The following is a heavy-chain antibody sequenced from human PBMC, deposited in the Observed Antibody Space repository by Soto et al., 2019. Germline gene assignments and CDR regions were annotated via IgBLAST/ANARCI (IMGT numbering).Heavy chain of an antibody. CDR1: GVTFIDFA. J-gene: IGHJ6*02. CDR3: AAPRDEYGSGVSWFTYGMDI. Sequence: VSQSVWCLASGVTFIDFAMTWVSQVPGRGLELVASLDGAGGSTYYAESVRGRFSISRDNSQNTLFLQMKRLTVDDTAIYYCAAPRDEYGSGVSWFTYGMDIWVQGTTVTVSS. V-gene: IGHV3-23*01. D-gene: IGHD3-10*01. CDR2: LDGAGGST.